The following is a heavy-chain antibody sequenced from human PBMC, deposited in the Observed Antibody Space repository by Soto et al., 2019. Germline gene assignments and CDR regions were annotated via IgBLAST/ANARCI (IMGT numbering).Heavy chain of an antibody. CDR3: SRWQRSGWLGFYD. J-gene: IGHJ1*01. D-gene: IGHD6-19*01. CDR2: IYPGDSDT. Sequence: PGESLKISCKGSGYSFTSYWIGWVSQMPGKGLEWMGIIYPGDSDTRYSPSFQGQVTISADKSISTAYLQWSSLKASDTAMYYCSRWQRSGWLGFYDRAQGILVPVSS. V-gene: IGHV5-51*01. CDR1: GYSFTSYW.